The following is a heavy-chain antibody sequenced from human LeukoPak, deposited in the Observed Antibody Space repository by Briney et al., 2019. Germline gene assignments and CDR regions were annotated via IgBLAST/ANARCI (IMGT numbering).Heavy chain of an antibody. Sequence: GGSLRLSCAASGFTFSSYDMHWVRQATGKGLEWVSAIGTAGDPYYPGSVKGRFTISRENAKNSLYLQMNSLRAGDTAVYYCARDCSSTSCGSSSPYYSGMDVWGQGTTVTVSS. CDR3: ARDCSSTSCGSSSPYYSGMDV. D-gene: IGHD2-2*01. V-gene: IGHV3-13*05. CDR1: GFTFSSYD. J-gene: IGHJ6*02. CDR2: IGTAGDP.